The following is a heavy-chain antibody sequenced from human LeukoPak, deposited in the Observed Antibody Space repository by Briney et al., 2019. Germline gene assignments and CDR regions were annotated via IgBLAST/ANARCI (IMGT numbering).Heavy chain of an antibody. D-gene: IGHD3-22*01. CDR3: ARGSYDSSDPRAFDI. Sequence: SETLSLTCTVSGGSISSYCWSWIRQPAGKGLEWIGRIYTSGSTNYNPSLKSRVTMSVDTSKNQFSLKLSSVTAADTAVYYCARGSYDSSDPRAFDIWGQGTMVTVSS. J-gene: IGHJ3*02. V-gene: IGHV4-4*07. CDR1: GGSISSYC. CDR2: IYTSGST.